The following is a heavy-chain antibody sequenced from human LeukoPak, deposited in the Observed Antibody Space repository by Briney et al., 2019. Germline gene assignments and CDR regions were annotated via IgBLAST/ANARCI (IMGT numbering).Heavy chain of an antibody. J-gene: IGHJ4*02. Sequence: ASVKVSCKTSGYIFTSYGISWVRQAPGQGLEWMGWISGYSCDPNYAQKLQGRVTMTTDTSTSTAYMELRTMRSDDTAVYYCARDGVVTPYYFDYWGQGTPVTVSS. CDR1: GYIFTSYG. CDR3: ARDGVVTPYYFDY. D-gene: IGHD3-3*01. V-gene: IGHV1-18*01. CDR2: ISGYSCDP.